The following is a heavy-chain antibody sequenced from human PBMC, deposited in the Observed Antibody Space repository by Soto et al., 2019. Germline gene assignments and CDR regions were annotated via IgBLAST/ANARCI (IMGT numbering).Heavy chain of an antibody. V-gene: IGHV5-51*01. J-gene: IGHJ3*02. CDR2: IYPGDSDT. D-gene: IGHD3-22*01. Sequence: PGESLKVSCEGSGYSSTSYWIGWVGQMPGKGLEWMGIIYPGDSDTRYSPSFQGQVTISADKSISTAYLQWSSLKASDTAMYYCARRPGYYYDSSGYYADHDAFDIWGQGTMVTVS. CDR1: GYSSTSYW. CDR3: ARRPGYYYDSSGYYADHDAFDI.